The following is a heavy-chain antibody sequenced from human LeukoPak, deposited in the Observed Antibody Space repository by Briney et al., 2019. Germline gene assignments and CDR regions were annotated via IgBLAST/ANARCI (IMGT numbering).Heavy chain of an antibody. CDR1: GGSFSVYY. CDR2: INHSGST. CDR3: ARGVATTPYYYYYYMDV. J-gene: IGHJ6*03. V-gene: IGHV4-34*01. Sequence: PSETLCLSRAVYGGSFSVYYWSWIRHPPGKGLEWIGEINHSGSTNYNPSLKSRVTISVDTSKNQFSLKLSSVTAADTAVYYCARGVATTPYYYYYYMDVWGKGTTVTVSS. D-gene: IGHD5-24*01.